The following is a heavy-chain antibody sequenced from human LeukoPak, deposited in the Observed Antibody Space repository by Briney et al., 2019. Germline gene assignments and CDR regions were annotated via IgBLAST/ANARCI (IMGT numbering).Heavy chain of an antibody. D-gene: IGHD6-13*01. Sequence: ASVKVSCKASGYTFTSYGVSWARQAPGQGLEWMGWISVYNGNTNYTQKFQGRVTMTTDTSTSTAYMDLRSLRSDDTAVYYCARGGRIAAAGAIDYWGQGTLVTVSS. V-gene: IGHV1-18*01. CDR3: ARGGRIAAAGAIDY. J-gene: IGHJ4*02. CDR1: GYTFTSYG. CDR2: ISVYNGNT.